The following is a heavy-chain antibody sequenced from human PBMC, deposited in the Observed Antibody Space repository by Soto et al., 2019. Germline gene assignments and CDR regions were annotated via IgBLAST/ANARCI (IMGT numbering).Heavy chain of an antibody. J-gene: IGHJ3*02. Sequence: ASVKVSCKASGGTFSSYAISWVRQAPGQGLEWMGGIIPIFGTANYAQKFQGRVTITADESTSTAYMGLSSLRSEDTAVYYCARDYYGSGSYFVDAFDIWGQGTMVTVSS. D-gene: IGHD3-10*01. CDR1: GGTFSSYA. CDR2: IIPIFGTA. V-gene: IGHV1-69*13. CDR3: ARDYYGSGSYFVDAFDI.